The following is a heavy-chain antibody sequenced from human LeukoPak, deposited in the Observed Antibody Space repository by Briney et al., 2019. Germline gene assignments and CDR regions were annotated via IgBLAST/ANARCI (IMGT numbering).Heavy chain of an antibody. CDR3: ARPLRYFDWLPYAFYYYYGMDV. J-gene: IGHJ6*02. CDR2: INPNSGGT. CDR1: GYTFTSQW. D-gene: IGHD3-9*01. V-gene: IGHV1-2*02. Sequence: ASVKVSCKASGYTFTSQWMHWVRQAPGQGLEWMGWINPNSGGTNYAQKFQGRVTMTRDTSISTAYMELSRLRSDDTAVYYCARPLRYFDWLPYAFYYYYGMDVWGQGTTVTVSS.